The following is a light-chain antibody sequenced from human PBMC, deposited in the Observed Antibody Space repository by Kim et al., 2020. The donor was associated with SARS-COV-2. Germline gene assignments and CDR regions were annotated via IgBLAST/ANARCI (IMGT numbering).Light chain of an antibody. CDR2: AAS. V-gene: IGKV1-39*01. Sequence: SASVGDTVTITCRASQSVRSYLNWYHQKPGKAPKALIFAASILHTGVPSRFSGSGSGTDFTLTISSLQPEDCGTFYCQQTSNIPYTFGQGTKLEI. CDR3: QQTSNIPYT. CDR1: QSVRSY. J-gene: IGKJ2*01.